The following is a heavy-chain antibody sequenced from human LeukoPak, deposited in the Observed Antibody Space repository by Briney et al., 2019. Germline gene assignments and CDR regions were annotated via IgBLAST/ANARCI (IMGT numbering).Heavy chain of an antibody. Sequence: ASVKVSCKASGSTFNRYAMPWVRQAPGQRLEWMGWINTGKGNTKSSQKFQGRVTIIRDTFASTAYMELSNLRSEDTAIYYCARDAYYASGSYYNGCFDIWGQGTLVTVSS. J-gene: IGHJ4*02. CDR1: GSTFNRYA. V-gene: IGHV1-3*04. D-gene: IGHD3-10*01. CDR3: ARDAYYASGSYYNGCFDI. CDR2: INTGKGNT.